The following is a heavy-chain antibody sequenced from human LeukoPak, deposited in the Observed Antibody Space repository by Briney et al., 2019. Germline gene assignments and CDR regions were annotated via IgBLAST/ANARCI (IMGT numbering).Heavy chain of an antibody. V-gene: IGHV4-4*07. CDR1: GGSISSYY. CDR3: ARHGRRGYSGYVRYFDY. J-gene: IGHJ4*02. Sequence: SETLSLTCTVSGGSISSYYWSWVRQPAGKGLEWIGRIYTSGSTNYNPSLKSRVTISVDTSKNQFSLKRSSVTAADTAVYYCARHGRRGYSGYVRYFDYWGQGTLVTVSS. CDR2: IYTSGST. D-gene: IGHD5-12*01.